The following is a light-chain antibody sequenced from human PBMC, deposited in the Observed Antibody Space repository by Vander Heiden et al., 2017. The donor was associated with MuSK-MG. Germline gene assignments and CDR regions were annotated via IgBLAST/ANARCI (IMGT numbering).Light chain of an antibody. J-gene: IGKJ4*01. Sequence: DIQMTQSPSSLSASVGDRVTITCQASQDISNYVNWYQQKPGKAPKLQIYEASNLETGVPSRFSGRGSGKDFTFTISSLQPEDIATYYCQQFDGVPLTFGGGTKVEIK. CDR3: QQFDGVPLT. CDR1: QDISNY. CDR2: EAS. V-gene: IGKV1-33*01.